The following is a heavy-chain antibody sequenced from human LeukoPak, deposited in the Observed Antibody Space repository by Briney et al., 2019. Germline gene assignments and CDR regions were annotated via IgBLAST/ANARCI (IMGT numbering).Heavy chain of an antibody. V-gene: IGHV3-23*01. CDR3: AKIRNYYDSSGYLYDAFDI. CDR1: GFTFSSYA. Sequence: PGGSLRLSCAASGFTFSSYAMSWVRQAPGKGLEWVSAISGSGGSTYYADSVKGRFTISRDNSKNTLYLQMNSLRAEDTAVYYCAKIRNYYDSSGYLYDAFDIWGQGTMVTVSS. D-gene: IGHD3-22*01. J-gene: IGHJ3*02. CDR2: ISGSGGST.